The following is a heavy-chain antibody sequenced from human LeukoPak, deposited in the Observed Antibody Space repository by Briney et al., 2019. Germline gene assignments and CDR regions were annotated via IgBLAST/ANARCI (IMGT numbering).Heavy chain of an antibody. CDR1: GFTFSSYS. Sequence: GGSLRLSCAASGFTFSSYSMNWVRQAPGKGLEWVSSISSSSSYIYYADSVKGRFTISRDNAKNSLYLQMNSLRAEDTAVYYCARGSGWYKAPFDYWGQGTLVTVSS. J-gene: IGHJ4*02. CDR2: ISSSSSYI. CDR3: ARGSGWYKAPFDY. V-gene: IGHV3-21*01. D-gene: IGHD6-19*01.